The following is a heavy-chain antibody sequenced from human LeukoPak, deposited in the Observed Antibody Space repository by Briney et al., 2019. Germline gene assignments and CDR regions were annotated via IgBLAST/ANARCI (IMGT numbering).Heavy chain of an antibody. D-gene: IGHD4-11*01. Sequence: SVKVSCKASGGTFSSYAISWVRQAPGQGLEWMGRIIPILGIANYAQKFQGRVTITADKSTSTAYMELSSLRSEDTAVYYCARTTVTTSHYYYYYMDVWGKGTTVTVSS. V-gene: IGHV1-69*04. J-gene: IGHJ6*03. CDR2: IIPILGIA. CDR1: GGTFSSYA. CDR3: ARTTVTTSHYYYYYMDV.